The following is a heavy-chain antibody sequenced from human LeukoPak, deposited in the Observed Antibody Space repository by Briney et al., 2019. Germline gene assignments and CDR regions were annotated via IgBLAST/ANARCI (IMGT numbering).Heavy chain of an antibody. CDR3: ARVGYYYGSGSSPVQVFDY. D-gene: IGHD3-10*01. V-gene: IGHV3-7*01. Sequence: GGSLRLSCAASGFTFSSYWMSWVRQAPGKGLEWVANIKQEGSEKYYVDSVKGRFTISRDNAKNSLYLQMNSLRAEDTAVYYCARVGYYYGSGSSPVQVFDYWGQGTLVTVSS. CDR2: IKQEGSEK. J-gene: IGHJ4*02. CDR1: GFTFSSYW.